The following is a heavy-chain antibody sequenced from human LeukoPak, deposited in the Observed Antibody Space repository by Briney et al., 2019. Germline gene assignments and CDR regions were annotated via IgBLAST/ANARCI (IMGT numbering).Heavy chain of an antibody. CDR1: GYTFTGYY. V-gene: IGHV1-2*02. D-gene: IGHD2-15*01. J-gene: IGHJ4*02. CDR2: INPNSGGT. Sequence: ASVKVSCKASGYTFTGYYMHWVRQAPGQGLEWMGWINPNSGGTNYAQKFQGRVTMTRDTSISTAYMELSSLRSEDTAVYYCARAGGYCGRISCPYYFDYWGQGSLVAASS. CDR3: ARAGGYCGRISCPYYFDY.